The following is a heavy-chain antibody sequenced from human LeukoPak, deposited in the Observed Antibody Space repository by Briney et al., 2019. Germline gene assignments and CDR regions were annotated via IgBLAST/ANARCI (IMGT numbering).Heavy chain of an antibody. CDR2: ISYDGSNK. CDR3: AKDQGSGIYYPYYFDY. Sequence: GGSLRLSCAASGFTFSSYAMHWVRQAPGKGLEWVAVISYDGSNKYYADSVKGRFTISRDNSKNTLYLQMNSLKTEDTAVYYCAKDQGSGIYYPYYFDYWGQGTLVTVSS. CDR1: GFTFSSYA. D-gene: IGHD1-26*01. J-gene: IGHJ4*02. V-gene: IGHV3-30-3*01.